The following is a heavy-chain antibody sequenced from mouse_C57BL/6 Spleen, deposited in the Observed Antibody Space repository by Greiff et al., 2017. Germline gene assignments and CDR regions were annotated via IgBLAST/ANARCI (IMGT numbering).Heavy chain of an antibody. V-gene: IGHV1-75*01. J-gene: IGHJ3*01. D-gene: IGHD1-3*01. CDR1: GYTFTDYY. CDR3: ARPLKLAWFAY. CDR2: IFPGSGST. Sequence: QVQLQQSGPELVKPGASVKISCKASGYTFTDYYINWVKQRPGQGLEWIGWIFPGSGSTYYNEKFKGKATLTVDKSSSTASMLLSSLTSEDSAVYFCARPLKLAWFAYWGQGTLVTVSA.